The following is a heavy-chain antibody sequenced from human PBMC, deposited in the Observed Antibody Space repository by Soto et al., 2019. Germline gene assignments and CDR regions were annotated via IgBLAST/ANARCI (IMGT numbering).Heavy chain of an antibody. V-gene: IGHV3-48*02. CDR1: GFTFSTYS. D-gene: IGHD2-2*01. Sequence: GGSLRLSCAASGFTFSTYSMNWVRQAPGKGLEWISYISSSSGIIYCADSVKGRFTISRDNAQNSLFLQTSSLRDEDTAVYYCARDPQGYCSSSSCYRHYYHGMDVWGQGTTVTVSS. CDR3: ARDPQGYCSSSSCYRHYYHGMDV. J-gene: IGHJ6*02. CDR2: ISSSSGII.